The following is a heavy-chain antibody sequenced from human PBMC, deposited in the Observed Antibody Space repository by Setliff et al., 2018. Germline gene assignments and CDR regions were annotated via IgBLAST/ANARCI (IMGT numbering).Heavy chain of an antibody. V-gene: IGHV4-4*02. J-gene: IGHJ6*02. D-gene: IGHD3-10*01. CDR1: GGSISSSHW. Sequence: SETLSLTCAVPGGSISSSHWWSWVRQPPGRGLEWIGEIYHSGTTQYNPSLKSRVTISVDKSKNQFSLNLSSMTAADTAVYYCATLLANYGSGMDVWGQGTTVTVSS. CDR3: ATLLANYGSGMDV. CDR2: IYHSGTT.